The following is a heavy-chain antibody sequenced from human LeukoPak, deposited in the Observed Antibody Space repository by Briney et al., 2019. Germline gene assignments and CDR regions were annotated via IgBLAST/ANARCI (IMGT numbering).Heavy chain of an antibody. Sequence: GASVKVSCKASGGTFSSYAISWVRQAPGQGLEWMGRIIPILGIANYAQKFQGRVTITADKSTSTAYMELSSLRSEDTAVYYCARDSLGGVKDYWGQGTLVTVSS. D-gene: IGHD3-16*01. V-gene: IGHV1-69*04. CDR1: GGTFSSYA. J-gene: IGHJ4*02. CDR3: ARDSLGGVKDY. CDR2: IIPILGIA.